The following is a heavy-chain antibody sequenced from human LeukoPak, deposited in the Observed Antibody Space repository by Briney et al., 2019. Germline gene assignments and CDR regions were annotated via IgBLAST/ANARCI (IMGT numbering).Heavy chain of an antibody. J-gene: IGHJ3*02. CDR2: ISYDGSNK. D-gene: IGHD6-13*01. Sequence: GRSLRLSCAASGFTFSSYGMHWVRQAPGKGLEWVAVISYDGSNKYYADSVKGRFTISRDNSKNTLYLQMNSLRAEDTAVYYCASPAIAAAGRSAFDIWGQGTMVTVSS. V-gene: IGHV3-30*03. CDR3: ASPAIAAAGRSAFDI. CDR1: GFTFSSYG.